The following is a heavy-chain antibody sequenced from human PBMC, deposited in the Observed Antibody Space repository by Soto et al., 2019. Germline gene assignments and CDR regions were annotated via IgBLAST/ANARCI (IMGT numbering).Heavy chain of an antibody. V-gene: IGHV1-18*01. D-gene: IGHD1-1*01. CDR2: ISAHNGNT. CDR1: GYAFTTYG. J-gene: IGHJ4*02. Sequence: QVHLVQSGAEVKKPGASVKVSCKGSGYAFTTYGIAWVRQAPGQGLEWMGWISAHNGNTNYAQKLQGRVTVTRDTSTSTAYMELRSLRSDDTAVYYCARGRYGDYWGQGALVTVSS. CDR3: ARGRYGDY.